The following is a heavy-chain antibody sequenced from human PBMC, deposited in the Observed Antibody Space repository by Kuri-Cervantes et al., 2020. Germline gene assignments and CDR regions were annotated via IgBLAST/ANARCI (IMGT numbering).Heavy chain of an antibody. CDR2: ISYDGSKR. J-gene: IGHJ4*02. CDR3: ARDLQPHDYVWGVDY. V-gene: IGHV3-30-3*01. CDR1: GFTFSSYT. D-gene: IGHD3-16*01. Sequence: GGSLKISCVASGFTFSSYTMNWVRQAPGKGLEWVAVISYDGSKRYYADSVKGRFTISRDNSKNTLYLQLNFLRDDDTAVHYCARDLQPHDYVWGVDYWGQGALVTVSS.